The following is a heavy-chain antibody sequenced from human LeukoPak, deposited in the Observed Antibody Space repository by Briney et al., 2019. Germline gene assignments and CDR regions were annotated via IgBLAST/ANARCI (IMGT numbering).Heavy chain of an antibody. D-gene: IGHD3-10*01. V-gene: IGHV3-48*01. J-gene: IGHJ1*01. CDR3: ARVVGDSGSYLH. Sequence: GGSLRLSCAASGFTSSGYSMNWVRQAPGKGLEWFSYISSSSSTIHYADSVKGRFTISRDNVKNSLYLQMNSLRGEDTAVYYCARVVGDSGSYLHWGQGTLVTVSS. CDR1: GFTSSGYS. CDR2: ISSSSSTI.